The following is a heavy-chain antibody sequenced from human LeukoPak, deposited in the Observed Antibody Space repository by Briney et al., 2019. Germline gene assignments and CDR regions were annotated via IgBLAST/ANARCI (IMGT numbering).Heavy chain of an antibody. CDR1: GGSISSYC. CDR3: ARENSGSYREFDC. J-gene: IGHJ4*02. V-gene: IGHV4-4*07. Sequence: SETLSLTCTVSGGSISSYCWSWIRQPAGKGLEWIGRIYTSGSTNYNASLKSRVSMSVDTFKNQFSLKLSSVTAADTAVFYCARENSGSYREFDCWGQGTLVTVSS. CDR2: IYTSGST. D-gene: IGHD1-26*01.